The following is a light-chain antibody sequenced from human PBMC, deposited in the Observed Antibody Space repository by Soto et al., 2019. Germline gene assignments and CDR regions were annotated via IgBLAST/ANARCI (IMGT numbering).Light chain of an antibody. Sequence: IQMTQSPSSLSSSVGDRVTITCRASQSISSWLAWYQQKPGKAPKLLIYYASSLESGVPSRFRGSGSGTEFTLTISSLQPDDFETYYCQQYKSYPWTFGQGTKVDNK. J-gene: IGKJ1*01. CDR3: QQYKSYPWT. CDR1: QSISSW. CDR2: YAS. V-gene: IGKV1-5*01.